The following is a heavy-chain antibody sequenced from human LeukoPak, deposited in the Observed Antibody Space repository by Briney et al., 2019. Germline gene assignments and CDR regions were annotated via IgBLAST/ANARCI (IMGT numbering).Heavy chain of an antibody. Sequence: GGSLRLSCAASGFTFDDYGMSWVRQAPGKGLEWVSGINWNGGSTGYADSVKGRFTISRDNSKNTLYLQMNSLRAEDTAVYYCASLWRIQLWPYNWFDPWGQGTLVTVSS. CDR2: INWNGGST. D-gene: IGHD5-18*01. CDR1: GFTFDDYG. V-gene: IGHV3-20*04. CDR3: ASLWRIQLWPYNWFDP. J-gene: IGHJ5*02.